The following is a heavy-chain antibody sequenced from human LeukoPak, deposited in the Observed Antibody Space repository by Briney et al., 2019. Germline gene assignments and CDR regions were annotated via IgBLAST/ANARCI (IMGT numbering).Heavy chain of an antibody. CDR2: IYHSRST. D-gene: IGHD4-4*01. Sequence: SETLSLTCAVSGPSISSGGYSWSWIRQPPGKGLDLIGYIYHSRSTHYHPSLKSRVTISVDRSKNQFPLKLSSVPAADTAVYYCARSHSNFGSDGMHVWGQGTTVTVSS. J-gene: IGHJ6*02. CDR1: GPSISSGGYS. CDR3: ARSHSNFGSDGMHV. V-gene: IGHV4-30-2*01.